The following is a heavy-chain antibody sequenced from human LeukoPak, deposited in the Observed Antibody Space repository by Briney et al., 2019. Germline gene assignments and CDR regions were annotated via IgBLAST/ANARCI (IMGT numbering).Heavy chain of an antibody. CDR2: IIPIFGTA. CDR3: ASLGTTRAFDI. CDR1: GGTFSSYA. Sequence: SVKVSCKASGGTFSSYAISWVRQAPGQGLEWMGRIIPIFGTANYAQKFQGRVTITTDESTSTAYMELSSLRSDDTAVYYCASLGTTRAFDIWGQGTMVTVSS. V-gene: IGHV1-69*05. J-gene: IGHJ3*02. D-gene: IGHD1-7*01.